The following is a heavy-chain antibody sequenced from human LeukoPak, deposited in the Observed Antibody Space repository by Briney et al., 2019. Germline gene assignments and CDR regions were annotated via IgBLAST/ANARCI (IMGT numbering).Heavy chain of an antibody. CDR1: GGSFSGYY. D-gene: IGHD6-6*01. CDR3: ARVNSSSPDAFDI. V-gene: IGHV4-34*01. Sequence: SETLSLTCAVYGGSFSGYYWSWIRQPPGKGLEWIGEINHSGSTNYNPSLKSRVTISVDTSKNQFSLKLSSVTAADTAVYYCARVNSSSPDAFDIWGQGTMVTVSS. CDR2: INHSGST. J-gene: IGHJ3*02.